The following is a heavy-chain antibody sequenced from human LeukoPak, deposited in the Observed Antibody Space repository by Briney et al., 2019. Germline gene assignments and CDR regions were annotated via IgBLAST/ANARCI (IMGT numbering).Heavy chain of an antibody. CDR1: KFTFSSYW. J-gene: IGHJ5*02. D-gene: IGHD6-19*01. CDR3: TRLQIAVAGPNWLDP. CDR2: IKQDGSVQ. V-gene: IGHV3-7*01. Sequence: PGGSLRLSCAASKFTFSSYWMSWVRQAPGKGLEWVANIKQDGSVQFYMDSLKGRFSVSRDNAKNSLYLQMNGLRVEDTAVYYCTRLQIAVAGPNWLDPWGQGTLVTVSS.